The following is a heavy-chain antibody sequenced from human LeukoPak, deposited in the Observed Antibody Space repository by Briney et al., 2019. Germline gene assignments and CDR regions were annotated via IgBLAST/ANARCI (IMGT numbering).Heavy chain of an antibody. CDR3: AKVGGTYRSGLYYFDY. V-gene: IGHV3-30*18. D-gene: IGHD6-19*01. Sequence: GCALRLSCAPSVFTFSSYVMHGVRQAPGKGLDGVPVISYDRSNKYYADSVKGRFTISRDNSKNTLYLQMNRVRAEDTAVYYCAKVGGTYRSGLYYFDYWGQGTLVTVSS. CDR2: ISYDRSNK. CDR1: VFTFSSYV. J-gene: IGHJ4*02.